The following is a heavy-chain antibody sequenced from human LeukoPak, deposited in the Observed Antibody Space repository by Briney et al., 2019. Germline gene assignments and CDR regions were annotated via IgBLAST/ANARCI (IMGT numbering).Heavy chain of an antibody. D-gene: IGHD6-19*01. CDR2: IHYSGGT. J-gene: IGHJ4*02. V-gene: IGHV4-59*01. Sequence: PSETLSLTCTASGDSISIYYWNWIRQPPGKGLEWMGYIHYSGGTDYNPSLKSRVTISVDRSKNEFSLKLSSVTPADTAVYYCARAASRYRGVYYFDNWGQGTLVTVSS. CDR3: ARAASRYRGVYYFDN. CDR1: GDSISIYY.